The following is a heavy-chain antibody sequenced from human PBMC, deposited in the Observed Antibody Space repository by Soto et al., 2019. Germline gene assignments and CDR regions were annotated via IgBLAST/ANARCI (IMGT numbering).Heavy chain of an antibody. J-gene: IGHJ6*02. CDR2: ISYDGSNK. Sequence: GGSLRLSCAASGFTFSSYSMHLVRQAPGKGLEWVAFISYDGSNKYYADSVKGRFTISRDNSKNTLYLQMNSLRAEDTAVYYCAKGRRGIFGGAPYYGMDVSAQGTPVTVSS. CDR1: GFTFSSYS. V-gene: IGHV3-30*18. CDR3: AKGRRGIFGGAPYYGMDV. D-gene: IGHD3-3*01.